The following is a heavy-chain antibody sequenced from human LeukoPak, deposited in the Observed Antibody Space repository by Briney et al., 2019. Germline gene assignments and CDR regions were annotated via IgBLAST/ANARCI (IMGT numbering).Heavy chain of an antibody. V-gene: IGHV3-23*01. Sequence: GGSLRLSCAASGFTFSSFAMNWVHQAPGKGLEWVSAISSSGGDAYYADSVKGRFTISRDNSKNTLYLQMNSLRAEDTATYYCAKGGGWLYYFDYWGQGTLVTVSS. CDR3: AKGGGWLYYFDY. J-gene: IGHJ4*02. CDR2: ISSSGGDA. CDR1: GFTFSSFA. D-gene: IGHD6-19*01.